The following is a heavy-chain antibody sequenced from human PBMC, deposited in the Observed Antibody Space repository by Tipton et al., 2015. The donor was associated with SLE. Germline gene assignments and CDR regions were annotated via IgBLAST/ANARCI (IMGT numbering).Heavy chain of an antibody. CDR1: GASVSSHY. CDR3: ARVTTNVDP. CDR2: IYYSGST. Sequence: LRLSCTVSGASVSSHYWSWIRHHPGKGLEWIGYIYYSGSTYYNPSLKSRLSISVDTSKNQFSLNLRYVTAADTAVYYCARVTTNVDPWGQGTLVTVSS. D-gene: IGHD4-11*01. J-gene: IGHJ5*02. V-gene: IGHV4-31*02.